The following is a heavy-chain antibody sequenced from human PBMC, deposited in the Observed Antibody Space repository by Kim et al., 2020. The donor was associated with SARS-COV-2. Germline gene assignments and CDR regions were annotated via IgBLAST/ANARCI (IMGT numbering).Heavy chain of an antibody. CDR2: INAGRGTT. CDR1: GYTFTTYA. CDR3: ARGPDTYFDY. J-gene: IGHJ4*02. D-gene: IGHD5-18*01. Sequence: ASVKVSCKASGYTFTTYAIHWVRQAPGQRLEWMGWINAGRGTTKYSQKLQGRITFPRDTSATTAYLELSSLRSEDTAVYYCARGPDTYFDYWRQGTLVTV. V-gene: IGHV1-3*01.